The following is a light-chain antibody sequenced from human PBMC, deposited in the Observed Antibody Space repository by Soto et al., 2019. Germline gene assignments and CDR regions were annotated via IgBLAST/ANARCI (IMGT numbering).Light chain of an antibody. CDR2: AAS. J-gene: IGKJ4*01. CDR3: QQSYSTPLT. Sequence: DIQMTQSPSSLSASVGARVTITCRASQSISSYLNWYQQKPGKAPKLLIYAASSLQSGVPSRFSGSGSGTDFTLTISRLQPEDFATYSFQQSYSTPLTFGGGTKVEIK. V-gene: IGKV1-39*01. CDR1: QSISSY.